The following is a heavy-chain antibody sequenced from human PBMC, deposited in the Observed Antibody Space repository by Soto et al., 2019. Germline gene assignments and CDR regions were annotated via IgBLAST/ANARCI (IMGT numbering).Heavy chain of an antibody. CDR3: VKLYGSGSYAFDI. CDR1: GFTFSSYA. CDR2: ISSNGGST. Sequence: GGSLSLSCSASGFTFSSYAMHWVRQAPGKGLEYVSAISSNGGSTYYADSVKGRFTISRDNSKNTLYLQMSSLRAEDTAVYYCVKLYGSGSYAFDIWGQGTMVTVSS. V-gene: IGHV3-64D*06. D-gene: IGHD3-10*01. J-gene: IGHJ3*02.